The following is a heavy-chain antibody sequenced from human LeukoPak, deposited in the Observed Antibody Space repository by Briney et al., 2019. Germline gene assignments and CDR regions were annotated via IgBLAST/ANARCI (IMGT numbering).Heavy chain of an antibody. V-gene: IGHV3-53*01. CDR3: ARGGSYFFSVDY. J-gene: IGHJ4*02. CDR1: GFTVSSDY. Sequence: GGSLRLSCAASGFTVSSDYMSWVRQAPGKGLEWVSIIYTSGTTYYADSVKGRFTISRDNSKNTLYLRMNSLRAEDTAVYYCARGGSYFFSVDYWGQGTLVIVAS. D-gene: IGHD1-26*01. CDR2: IYTSGTT.